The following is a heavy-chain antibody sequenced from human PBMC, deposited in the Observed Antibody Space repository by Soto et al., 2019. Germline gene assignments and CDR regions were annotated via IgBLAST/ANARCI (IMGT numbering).Heavy chain of an antibody. J-gene: IGHJ5*02. CDR3: ARMYSSGSGWFHP. V-gene: IGHV4-31*03. D-gene: IGHD6-19*01. Sequence: SETLSLTCFVSGYSITAGGYYWSWIRHHPGKGLEWIGSFYSSGSIIYNPSLRSRVSISGDTSSNQFSMSLTSVTAADTARYYCARMYSSGSGWFHPWGQGTMVTVYS. CDR1: GYSITAGGYY. CDR2: FYSSGSI.